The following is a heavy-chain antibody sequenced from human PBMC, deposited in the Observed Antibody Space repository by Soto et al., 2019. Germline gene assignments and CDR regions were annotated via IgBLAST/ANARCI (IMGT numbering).Heavy chain of an antibody. V-gene: IGHV4-39*02. CDR2: IYYSGST. CDR3: ARVISSSSALGLPYYYYGMDV. CDR1: GDSISSRSYY. D-gene: IGHD6-6*01. Sequence: PSETLSLTCTVSGDSISSRSYYWAWIRQPPGKGLEWIGSIYYSGSTYDNPSLSRRVTMSVDTSKSHFSLKLSSVTAADTAVYYCARVISSSSALGLPYYYYGMDVWGQGTTVTVSS. J-gene: IGHJ6*02.